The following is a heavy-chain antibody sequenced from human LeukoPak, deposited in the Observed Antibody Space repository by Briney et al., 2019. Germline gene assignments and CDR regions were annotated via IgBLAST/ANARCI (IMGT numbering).Heavy chain of an antibody. J-gene: IGHJ4*02. CDR3: GREIAYYDSLTGFLLGKEYYFDN. Sequence: GEPLKISCQVSGYTLTSSWIGWLRQMPGKGLEWMGIIYPADSDTRYKPSFEGQVTISADKSISTAYLQWSSLKASDTAMYYCGREIAYYDSLTGFLLGKEYYFDNWGQGTLVTVSS. CDR1: GYTLTSSW. D-gene: IGHD3-9*01. CDR2: IYPADSDT. V-gene: IGHV5-51*01.